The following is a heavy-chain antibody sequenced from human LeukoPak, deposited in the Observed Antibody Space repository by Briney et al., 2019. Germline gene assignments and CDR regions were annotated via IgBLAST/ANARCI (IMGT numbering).Heavy chain of an antibody. Sequence: ASVKVSCTASGGTFSSYAISWVRQAPGQGLEWMGGIIPIFGTANYAQKFQGRVTITSDESTSTAYMELSSLRSEDTAVYYCARGVSNTAMVTPFGSIFDYWGQGTLVTVSS. CDR3: ARGVSNTAMVTPFGSIFDY. V-gene: IGHV1-69*13. CDR2: IIPIFGTA. CDR1: GGTFSSYA. J-gene: IGHJ4*02. D-gene: IGHD5-18*01.